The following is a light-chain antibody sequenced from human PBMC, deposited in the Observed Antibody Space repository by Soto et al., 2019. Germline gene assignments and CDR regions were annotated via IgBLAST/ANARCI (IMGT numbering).Light chain of an antibody. CDR1: SSDIGAYNY. V-gene: IGLV2-14*03. J-gene: IGLJ2*01. Sequence: QSALTQPASVSGSPGQSITISCSGTSSDIGAYNYVSWYQQHPDKAPKLIIFDVTNRPSGVSGRFSGSKSANTASLTISGLQFEDEADYYCSSYTVSSAPVIFGGVTKLTVL. CDR2: DVT. CDR3: SSYTVSSAPVI.